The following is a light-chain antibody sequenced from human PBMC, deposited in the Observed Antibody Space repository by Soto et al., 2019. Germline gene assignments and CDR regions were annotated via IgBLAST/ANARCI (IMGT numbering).Light chain of an antibody. V-gene: IGKV1-39*01. Sequence: DIQMTQSPSSLTASIGDRVTITCRASQSISSYLNWYQQKPGKAPKLLIYAASNLQSGVPPRYSGSGSGTDFTLTISSLQPEDFATYYCQQSYSTPTTVGQVTKVDSK. CDR2: AAS. J-gene: IGKJ1*01. CDR3: QQSYSTPTT. CDR1: QSISSY.